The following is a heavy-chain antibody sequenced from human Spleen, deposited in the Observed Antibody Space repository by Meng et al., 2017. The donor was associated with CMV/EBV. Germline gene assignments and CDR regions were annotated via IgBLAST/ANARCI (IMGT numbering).Heavy chain of an antibody. V-gene: IGHV3-9*01. CDR3: AKGFSGAGGIGYYFDY. CDR2: ITWNSGSI. CDR1: GFTFEAYA. J-gene: IGHJ4*02. D-gene: IGHD6-13*01. Sequence: SLKISCAASGFTFEAYAMHWVRQAPGKGLEWVSGITWNSGSIGYGDSVKGRFTISRDNAKNSLYLQMNSLRAVDTAFYYCAKGFSGAGGIGYYFDYWGQGTLVTVSS.